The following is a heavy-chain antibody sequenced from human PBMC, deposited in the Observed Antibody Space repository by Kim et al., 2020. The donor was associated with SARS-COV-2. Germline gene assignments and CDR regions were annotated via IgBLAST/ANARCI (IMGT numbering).Heavy chain of an antibody. Sequence: YNPSLKSRVTISVDTSKNQFSLKLSSVTAADTAVYYCARPAVDPYYFDYWGQGTLVTVSS. J-gene: IGHJ4*02. V-gene: IGHV4-30-2*04. CDR3: ARPAVDPYYFDY. D-gene: IGHD6-19*01.